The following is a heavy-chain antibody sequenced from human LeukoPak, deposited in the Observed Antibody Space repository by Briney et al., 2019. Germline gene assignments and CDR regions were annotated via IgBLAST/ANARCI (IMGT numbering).Heavy chain of an antibody. D-gene: IGHD6-13*01. J-gene: IGHJ5*02. V-gene: IGHV1-69*04. CDR1: GGTFSSYA. Sequence: SVKVSCKASGGTFSSYAISWVRQAPGQGLEWMGRIIPILGIANYAQKFQGRVTITADKSTSTAYMELSSLRSEDTAVYYCARRSSSWYPVTWGRGTLVTVSS. CDR3: ARRSSSWYPVT. CDR2: IIPILGIA.